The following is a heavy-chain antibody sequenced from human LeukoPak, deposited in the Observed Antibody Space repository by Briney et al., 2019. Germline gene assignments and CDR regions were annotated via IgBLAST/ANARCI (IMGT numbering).Heavy chain of an antibody. CDR1: GFTFSSYW. V-gene: IGHV3-7*01. CDR3: ARDVSQDIVVVTNDY. J-gene: IGHJ4*02. D-gene: IGHD2-2*01. Sequence: GGSLRLSCAASGFTFSSYWMTWVRQAPGKGLEWVANIKQDGSEKYLVDSVKGRFTISRDNAKNSLYLQMNSLRAEDTAVYYCARDVSQDIVVVTNDYWGQGTLVTVSS. CDR2: IKQDGSEK.